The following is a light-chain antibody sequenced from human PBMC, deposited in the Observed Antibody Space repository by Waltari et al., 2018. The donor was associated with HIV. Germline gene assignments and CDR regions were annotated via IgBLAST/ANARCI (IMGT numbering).Light chain of an antibody. CDR2: RNN. J-gene: IGLJ2*01. Sequence: QSVLTQPPSASGTPGQRITISCSGSSSNIESNYVYWYQQLPGTAPKLLIYRNNQRPSGVPDRFSGSKSGTSASLAISGLQSDDEADYYCAAWDDSLNGRIFGGGTKLTVL. CDR3: AAWDDSLNGRI. CDR1: SSNIESNY. V-gene: IGLV1-47*01.